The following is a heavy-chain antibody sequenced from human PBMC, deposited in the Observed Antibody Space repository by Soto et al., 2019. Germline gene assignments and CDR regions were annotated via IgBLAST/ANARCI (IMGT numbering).Heavy chain of an antibody. J-gene: IGHJ4*02. D-gene: IGHD3-16*01. CDR1: GGSISSSSYY. Sequence: SETLSLTCTVSGGSISSSSYYWGWIRQPPGKGLEWIGSIYYSGSTYYNPSLKSRVTISVDTSKNQFSLKLSSVTAADTAVYYCARRVRLRPFDYWGQGTLVTVS. CDR2: IYYSGST. CDR3: ARRVRLRPFDY. V-gene: IGHV4-39*01.